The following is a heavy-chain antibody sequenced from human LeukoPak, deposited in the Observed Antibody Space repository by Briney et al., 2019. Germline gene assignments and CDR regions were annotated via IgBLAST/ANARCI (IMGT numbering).Heavy chain of an antibody. CDR2: IYSDGRT. CDR3: ARGGIKTFYSFDY. J-gene: IGHJ4*02. Sequence: GGSLRPSCAASGFTISTDHMSWVRQAPGKGLEWVSIIYSDGRTYYADSVRGLFTISRDNSKNTLYLQMNNLRPEDTAVYYCARGGIKTFYSFDYWGQGTLVTVSS. CDR1: GFTISTDH. D-gene: IGHD3-16*01. V-gene: IGHV3-66*02.